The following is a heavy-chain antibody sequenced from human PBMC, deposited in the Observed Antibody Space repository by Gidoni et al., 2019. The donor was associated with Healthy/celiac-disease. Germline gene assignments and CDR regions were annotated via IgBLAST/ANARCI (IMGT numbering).Heavy chain of an antibody. CDR2: ISSSGSTI. CDR3: ACDCPPDAFDI. V-gene: IGHV3-11*01. CDR1: GFTFSDYY. J-gene: IGHJ3*02. Sequence: QVQLVEYGGGLVKPGGSLRLSCAASGFTFSDYYMSWIRQAPGKGLEWFSYISSSGSTIYYADAVKGRFTISRDNAKNSLYLQMNSLRAEDTAVYYCACDCPPDAFDIWGQGTMVTVSS.